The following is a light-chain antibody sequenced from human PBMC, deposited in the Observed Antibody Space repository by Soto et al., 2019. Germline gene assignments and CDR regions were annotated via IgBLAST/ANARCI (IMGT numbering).Light chain of an antibody. J-gene: IGKJ4*01. CDR2: AAS. CDR1: QTISGF. Sequence: DIQMTQSPSSLSASGVDRVAITCRASQTISGFLSWYQQKPGEAPKLLIYAASTLQSGVPSRFSGSGSGTDFTLTISSLQPEDFATYYCQQSYIAPLTFGGGTKVDI. V-gene: IGKV1-39*01. CDR3: QQSYIAPLT.